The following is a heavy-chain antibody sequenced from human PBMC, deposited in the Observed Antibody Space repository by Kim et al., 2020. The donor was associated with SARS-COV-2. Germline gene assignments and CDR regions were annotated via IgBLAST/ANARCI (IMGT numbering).Heavy chain of an antibody. Sequence: YLEKFQGRITITKDTSASSAYMELTSLTAEDTAVYFCARGSARAPYPFDMWGQGTMVTVS. CDR3: ARGSARAPYPFDM. J-gene: IGHJ3*02. V-gene: IGHV1-3*01. D-gene: IGHD3-10*01.